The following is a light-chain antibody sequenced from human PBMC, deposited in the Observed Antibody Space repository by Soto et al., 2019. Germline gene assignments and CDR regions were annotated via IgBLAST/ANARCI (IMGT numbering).Light chain of an antibody. V-gene: IGLV1-44*01. CDR3: AAWDDSLNGPV. J-gene: IGLJ2*01. Sequence: QSVLTQPPSASGTPGQRVTISCSGSSSNIGSNTVNWYQQLPGTAPKLLIYSNTQRPSGVPDRFSGSKYGTSASLAISGLQSEDEADYYCAAWDDSLNGPVFGGGTKLTVL. CDR1: SSNIGSNT. CDR2: SNT.